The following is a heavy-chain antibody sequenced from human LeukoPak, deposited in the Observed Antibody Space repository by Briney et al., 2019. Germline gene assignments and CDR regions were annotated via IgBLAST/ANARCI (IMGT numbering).Heavy chain of an antibody. CDR1: GGSFSGYY. J-gene: IGHJ4*02. V-gene: IGHV4-34*01. Sequence: SETLSLTCAVYGGSFSGYYWSWIRQPPGKGLEWIGEINHSGSTNYNPSLRSRVTISVDTSKNQFSLKLSSVTAADTAVYYCARGRRNYYGSGSYSYFPYYFDYWGQGTLVTVSS. CDR2: INHSGST. D-gene: IGHD3-10*01. CDR3: ARGRRNYYGSGSYSYFPYYFDY.